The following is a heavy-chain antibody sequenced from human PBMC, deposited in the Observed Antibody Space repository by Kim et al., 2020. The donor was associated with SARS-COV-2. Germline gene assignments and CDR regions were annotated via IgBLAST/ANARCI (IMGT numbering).Heavy chain of an antibody. CDR2: ISGSGGST. V-gene: IGHV3-23*01. D-gene: IGHD3-9*01. J-gene: IGHJ6*02. CDR3: AKEDSTIPIYYYYGMDV. CDR1: GFTFSSYA. Sequence: GGSLRLSCAASGFTFSSYAMSWVRQAPGKGLEWVSAISGSGGSTYYADSVKGRFTISRDNSKNTLYLQMNSLRAEDTAVYYCAKEDSTIPIYYYYGMDVWGQGTTVTVSS.